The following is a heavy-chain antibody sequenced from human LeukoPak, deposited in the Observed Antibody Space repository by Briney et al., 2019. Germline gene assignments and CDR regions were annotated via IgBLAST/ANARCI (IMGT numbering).Heavy chain of an antibody. V-gene: IGHV3-23*01. D-gene: IGHD3-10*01. CDR2: ISGSGVTT. Sequence: PGGSLRLSCAASGFTFSSYAMSWVRQAPGKGLEGVSAISGSGVTTYYADSVKGRFTISRDNSKNTLYLQMNSLRAEDTALYYCAKDRDYYLVGFFDYWGQGTLVTVSS. CDR1: GFTFSSYA. J-gene: IGHJ4*02. CDR3: AKDRDYYLVGFFDY.